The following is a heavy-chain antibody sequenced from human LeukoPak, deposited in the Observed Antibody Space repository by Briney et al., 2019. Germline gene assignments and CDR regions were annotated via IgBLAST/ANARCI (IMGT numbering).Heavy chain of an antibody. V-gene: IGHV3-33*06. CDR2: IWYDGSNK. J-gene: IGHJ4*02. CDR1: GFTFSSYG. Sequence: PGRSVRLSCAASGFTFSSYGMHWVRQAPGKGLEWVAVIWYDGSNKYYADSVKGRFTISRDNSKNTLYLQMNRLRAEDTAVYYCAKDGPYSSSWKDLDYWGQGTLVTVSS. D-gene: IGHD6-13*01. CDR3: AKDGPYSSSWKDLDY.